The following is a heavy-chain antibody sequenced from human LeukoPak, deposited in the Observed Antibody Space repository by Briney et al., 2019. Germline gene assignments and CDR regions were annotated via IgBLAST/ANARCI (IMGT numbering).Heavy chain of an antibody. Sequence: GGSLRLSCAASGFTFSTYSMNWVRQAPGKGLEWVSYISSGSSSIYYADSAKGRFTISRDNAKNSLYVQMNSLRDEDTAVYYCAREWAGLFDYWGQGTLVTVSS. J-gene: IGHJ4*02. CDR2: ISSGSSSI. CDR1: GFTFSTYS. CDR3: AREWAGLFDY. V-gene: IGHV3-48*02. D-gene: IGHD1-26*01.